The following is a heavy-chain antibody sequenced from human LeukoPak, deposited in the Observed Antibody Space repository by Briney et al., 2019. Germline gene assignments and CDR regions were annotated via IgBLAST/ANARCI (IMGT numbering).Heavy chain of an antibody. CDR2: ISGSGGST. CDR3: ARDYGDYVSWFDP. CDR1: GFTFSSYG. V-gene: IGHV3-23*01. J-gene: IGHJ5*02. Sequence: GGSLRLSCAASGFTFSSYGMSWVRQAPGKGLEWVSAISGSGGSTYYADSVKGRFTISRDNAKNSLYLRMNSLRAEDTALYYCARDYGDYVSWFDPWGQGTLVTVSS. D-gene: IGHD4-17*01.